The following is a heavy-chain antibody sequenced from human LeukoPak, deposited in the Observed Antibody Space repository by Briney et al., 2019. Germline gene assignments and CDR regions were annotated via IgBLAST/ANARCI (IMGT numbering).Heavy chain of an antibody. V-gene: IGHV4-34*01. CDR3: ARVSIAVAACDY. D-gene: IGHD6-19*01. J-gene: IGHJ4*02. CDR2: INHSGST. Sequence: SETLSLTCAVYGGSFSGYYWSWIRQPPGKGLEWIGEINHSGSTNYNPSLKSRVTISVDTSKNQFSLKLSSVTAADTAVYYCARVSIAVAACDYWGQGSLVTVSS. CDR1: GGSFSGYY.